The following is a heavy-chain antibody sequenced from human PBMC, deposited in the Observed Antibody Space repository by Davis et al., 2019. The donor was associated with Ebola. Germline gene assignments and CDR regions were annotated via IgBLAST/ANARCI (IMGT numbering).Heavy chain of an antibody. CDR3: ARAGPVFYYGMDV. V-gene: IGHV4-59*08. CDR1: GGSISSYY. CDR2: TYYSGST. Sequence: SETLSLTCTVSGGSISSYYWSWIRQPPGKGLEWIGYTYYSGSTNYNPSLKSRVTISVDTSKNQFSLKLSSVTAADTAVYYCARAGPVFYYGMDVWGQGTTVTVSS. D-gene: IGHD3-10*01. J-gene: IGHJ6*02.